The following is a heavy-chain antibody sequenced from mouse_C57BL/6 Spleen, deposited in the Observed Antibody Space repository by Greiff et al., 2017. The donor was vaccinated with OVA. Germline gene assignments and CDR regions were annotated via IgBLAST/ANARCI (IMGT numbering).Heavy chain of an antibody. CDR3: ARGSYGNYVDY. J-gene: IGHJ2*01. CDR2: IYPGSGNT. V-gene: IGHV1-76*01. D-gene: IGHD2-1*01. Sequence: VKLQESGAELVRPGASVKLSCKASGYTFTDYYINWVKQRPGQGLEWIARIYPGSGNTYYNEKFKGKATLTAEKSSSTAYMQLSSLTSEDSAVYFCARGSYGNYVDYWGQGTTLTVSS. CDR1: GYTFTDYY.